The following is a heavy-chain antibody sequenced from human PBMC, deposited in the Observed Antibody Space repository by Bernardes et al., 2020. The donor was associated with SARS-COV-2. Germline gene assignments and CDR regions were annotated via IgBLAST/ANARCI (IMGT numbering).Heavy chain of an antibody. CDR2: IIGSGGRT. CDR1: GFSFSNCA. D-gene: IGHD2-2*01. CDR3: AKDQVVLPATYWYFDL. Sequence: GGSLRLSCAASGFSFSNCAMTWVRQAPGKGLEWVSSIIGSGGRTYYADSVKGRFTISRDNSKNTLYLQLNSLRAEDTALYYCAKDQVVLPATYWYFDLWGRGTLVTVSS. V-gene: IGHV3-23*01. J-gene: IGHJ2*01.